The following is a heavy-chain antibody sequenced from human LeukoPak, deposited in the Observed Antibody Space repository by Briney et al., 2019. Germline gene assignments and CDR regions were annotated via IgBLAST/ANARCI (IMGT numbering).Heavy chain of an antibody. V-gene: IGHV1-18*04. CDR2: ISTYNGDT. J-gene: IGHJ4*02. CDR1: GYTFTSFG. D-gene: IGHD2-21*01. CDR3: ARGGFPTDY. Sequence: GPVKVSCKASGYTFTSFGITWVRQAPGQGLEWMGWISTYNGDTNYAQKLQGRVTMTTDTSTSTAYMELRSLRSDDTAVYYCARGGFPTDYWGQGTLVTVSS.